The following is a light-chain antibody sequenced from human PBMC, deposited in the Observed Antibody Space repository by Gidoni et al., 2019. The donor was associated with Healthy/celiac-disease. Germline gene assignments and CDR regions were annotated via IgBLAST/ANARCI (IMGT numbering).Light chain of an antibody. J-gene: IGKJ1*01. CDR1: QSVSSN. CDR2: GAS. CDR3: QQYNNWPPWT. Sequence: EIVMTQSPATLSVSPGERATLSCRASQSVSSNLAWYQQKPGQAPRLLIYGASTRDTGIPARFSGSRSGTEFTLTISSLQSEDFAVYYCQQYNNWPPWTFXQXTKVEIK. V-gene: IGKV3-15*01.